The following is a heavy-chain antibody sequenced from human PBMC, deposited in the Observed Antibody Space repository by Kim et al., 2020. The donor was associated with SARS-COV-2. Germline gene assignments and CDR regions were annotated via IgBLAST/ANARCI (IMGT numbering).Heavy chain of an antibody. Sequence: QKFQGRVTITADKATSTAYMELSRLRSEDTAVYYCARVDTPMGVGGWFDPWGQGTLVTVSS. V-gene: IGHV1-69*04. J-gene: IGHJ5*02. CDR3: ARVDTPMGVGGWFDP. D-gene: IGHD5-18*01.